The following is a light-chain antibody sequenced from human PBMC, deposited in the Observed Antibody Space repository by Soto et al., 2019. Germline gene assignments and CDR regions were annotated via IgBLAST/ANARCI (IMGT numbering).Light chain of an antibody. CDR3: SSYAGSNNFV. V-gene: IGLV2-8*01. J-gene: IGLJ1*01. CDR2: EVS. Sequence: QSALTLPPSASGTPGQSDTISCTGTSSDIGAYICVSWYQQHPGKAPKLMISEVSRRPSGVPGRFSGSKSGNTASLTVPGLQADDEAHYYCSSYAGSNNFVFGTGTKVTVL. CDR1: SSDIGAYIC.